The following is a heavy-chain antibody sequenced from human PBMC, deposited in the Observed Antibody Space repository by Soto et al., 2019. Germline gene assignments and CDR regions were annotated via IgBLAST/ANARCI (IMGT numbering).Heavy chain of an antibody. CDR1: GWSFSGYY. D-gene: IGHD2-2*01. J-gene: IGHJ5*02. V-gene: IGHV4-34*01. CDR2: INHSGST. CDR3: ATRKLGYCSSTSCSPSNNWFDP. Sequence: PSETLSLTCAVYGWSFSGYYWSWIRPPPGKGLEWIGEINHSGSTNYNPSLKSRVTISVDTSKNQFSLKLSSVTAADTAVYYCATRKLGYCSSTSCSPSNNWFDPWGQGTLVTVS.